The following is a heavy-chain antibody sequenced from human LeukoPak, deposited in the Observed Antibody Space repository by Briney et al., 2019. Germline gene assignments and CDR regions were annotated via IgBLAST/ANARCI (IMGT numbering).Heavy chain of an antibody. D-gene: IGHD2-2*01. CDR1: GYTFTSYG. J-gene: IGHJ6*02. CDR2: ISAYNGNT. Sequence: GASVKVSCKASGYTFTSYGISWVRQAPGQGLEWMGWISAYNGNTNYAQKLQGRVTMTTDTSTSTAYMELRSLRSDDTAVYYCARDRSSTSRLAIYYYYYYGMDVWGQGTTVTVSS. CDR3: ARDRSSTSRLAIYYYYYYGMDV. V-gene: IGHV1-18*01.